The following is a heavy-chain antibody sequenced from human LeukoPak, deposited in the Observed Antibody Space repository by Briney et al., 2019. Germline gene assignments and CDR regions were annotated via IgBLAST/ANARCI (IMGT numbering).Heavy chain of an antibody. CDR1: GGSISSYY. J-gene: IGHJ6*03. D-gene: IGHD2-2*01. CDR2: IYYSGST. V-gene: IGHV4-59*12. Sequence: PSETLSLTCTVSGGSISSYYWSWIRQPPGKGLEWIGYIYYSGSTNYNPSLKSRVTISVDTSKNQFSLKLSSVTAADTAVYYCAKSPYCSSTSCSKGDYYMDVWGKGTTVTVSS. CDR3: AKSPYCSSTSCSKGDYYMDV.